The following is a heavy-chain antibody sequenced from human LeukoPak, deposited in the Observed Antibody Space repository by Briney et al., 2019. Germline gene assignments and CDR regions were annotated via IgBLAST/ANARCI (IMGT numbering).Heavy chain of an antibody. CDR2: TSSNGGST. V-gene: IGHV3-64*01. D-gene: IGHD3-22*01. CDR3: ARDCSYDSSGFYDY. CDR1: GFTFSSYA. J-gene: IGHJ4*02. Sequence: AGSLRLSCVASGFTFSSYARHWVRQAPGKGLEYVSATSSNGGSTYYANSVKGRFTISRDYSKNTLYLQMGSRRAEDMAVYYCARDCSYDSSGFYDYWGQGTLVTVSS.